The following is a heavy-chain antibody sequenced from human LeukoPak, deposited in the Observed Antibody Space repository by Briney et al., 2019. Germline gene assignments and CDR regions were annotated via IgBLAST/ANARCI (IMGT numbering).Heavy chain of an antibody. V-gene: IGHV3-66*02. CDR2: IYSGGST. CDR3: GTGTYGDYLDY. D-gene: IGHD4-17*01. Sequence: PGGSLRLSCAASGFTVSSNYMRWVRQARGKGLEWVSVIYSGGSTYYADSGKGRFTISRDHSRHTLYLHIHSLRAEDPPVYYRGTGTYGDYLDYWGQGTLVTVSS. J-gene: IGHJ4*02. CDR1: GFTVSSNY.